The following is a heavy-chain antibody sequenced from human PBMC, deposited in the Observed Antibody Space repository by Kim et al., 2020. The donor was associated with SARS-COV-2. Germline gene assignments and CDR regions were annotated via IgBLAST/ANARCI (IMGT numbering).Heavy chain of an antibody. J-gene: IGHJ4*02. D-gene: IGHD1-20*01. CDR2: IKNKASSYAT. Sequence: GGSLRLSCAASGFTFSGSAMHWVRQASGKGLEWVGRIKNKASSYATTYAASVKGRFTFSRDDSKNTAYLQMNSLKTEDTAVYYCCARLTGTTGADSWGQGTLVTVSS. CDR1: GFTFSGSA. CDR3: CARLTGTTGADS. V-gene: IGHV3-73*01.